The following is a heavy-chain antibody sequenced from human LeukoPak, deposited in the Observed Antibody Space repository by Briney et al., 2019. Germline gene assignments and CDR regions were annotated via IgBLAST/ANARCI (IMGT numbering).Heavy chain of an antibody. D-gene: IGHD1-26*01. Sequence: GRSLRLSCAASGFSFSDFYMSWIRQAPGMGLEWISYIGTRSNPIYYADSVKGRFTISRDDAKNSLYLQMNSLRDEDTAVYFCAREARGSGRDFDYWGQGILVTVSS. CDR1: GFSFSDFY. V-gene: IGHV3-11*01. CDR2: IGTRSNPI. CDR3: AREARGSGRDFDY. J-gene: IGHJ4*02.